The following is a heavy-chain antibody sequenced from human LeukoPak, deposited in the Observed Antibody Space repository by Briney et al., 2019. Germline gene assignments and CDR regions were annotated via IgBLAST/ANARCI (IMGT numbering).Heavy chain of an antibody. Sequence: ASVKVSCKASGYTFTSYYMHWVRQAPGQGLEWMGIINPSGGSTSYAQKFQGRVTMTRDMSTSTAYMELSSLRSEDTAVYYCAADLEVAGGSYSGIYWGQGTLVTVSS. V-gene: IGHV1-46*01. CDR2: INPSGGST. D-gene: IGHD1-26*01. J-gene: IGHJ4*02. CDR3: AADLEVAGGSYSGIY. CDR1: GYTFTSYY.